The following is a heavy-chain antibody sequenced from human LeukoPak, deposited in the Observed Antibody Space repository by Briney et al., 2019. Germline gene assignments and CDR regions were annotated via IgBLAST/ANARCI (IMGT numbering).Heavy chain of an antibody. V-gene: IGHV6-1*01. CDR3: ARDHLRAYDY. J-gene: IGHJ4*02. CDR2: IYYKSKWSY. CDR1: GDSVFSNNVA. Sequence: SQTLSLTCAISGDSVFSNNVAWNWLRQSPSRGLEWLGRIYYKSKWSYDYAVSVKSRITINPDTSKNQFSLQLDSVTPDDTAVYYCARDHLRAYDYWGQGTLVTVAS.